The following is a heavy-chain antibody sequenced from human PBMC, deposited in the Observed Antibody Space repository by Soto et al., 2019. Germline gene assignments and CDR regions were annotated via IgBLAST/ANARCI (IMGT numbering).Heavy chain of an antibody. V-gene: IGHV4-39*01. D-gene: IGHD6-13*01. CDR3: ARQLERQQLVKYQYYYGMDV. J-gene: IGHJ6*02. CDR2: IYYTGST. CDR1: GGSISSSSYY. Sequence: SETLSLTCSVSGGSISSSSYYWGWIRQPPGKGLEWIGKIYYTGSTYYNPSLKSRVTISVDTSKNQFSLNLRSVTAADTAVYYCARQLERQQLVKYQYYYGMDVWGQGITVTVSS.